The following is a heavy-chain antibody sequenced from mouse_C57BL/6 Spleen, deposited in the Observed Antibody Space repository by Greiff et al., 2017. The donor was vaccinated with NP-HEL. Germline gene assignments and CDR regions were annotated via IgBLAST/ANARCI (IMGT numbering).Heavy chain of an antibody. Sequence: VQLQQSGAELARPGASVKLSCTASGYTFTRYGISWVKQRTGQGLEWIGEIYPRSGNTYYNEKFKGKATLTADKSSSTAYMELRSLTSEDSAVYFCARLGDYYGSSYWYFDVWGTGTTVTVSS. D-gene: IGHD1-1*01. CDR2: IYPRSGNT. CDR1: GYTFTRYG. V-gene: IGHV1-81*01. CDR3: ARLGDYYGSSYWYFDV. J-gene: IGHJ1*03.